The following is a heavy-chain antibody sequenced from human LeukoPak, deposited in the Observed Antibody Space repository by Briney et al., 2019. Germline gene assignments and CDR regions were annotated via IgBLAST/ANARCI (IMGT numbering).Heavy chain of an antibody. CDR3: AKSTRVNSRDYGMDV. J-gene: IGHJ6*02. Sequence: GRSLRLPCAASGFFFSSYGMHWVRQAPRKGLEWVAGTSYDGTNKFYGDSVKGRFTISRDNSQNTLCLQMDSLRAEDTAVYYCAKSTRVNSRDYGMDVWGQGTTVTVFS. V-gene: IGHV3-30*18. D-gene: IGHD1-7*01. CDR1: GFFFSSYG. CDR2: TSYDGTNK.